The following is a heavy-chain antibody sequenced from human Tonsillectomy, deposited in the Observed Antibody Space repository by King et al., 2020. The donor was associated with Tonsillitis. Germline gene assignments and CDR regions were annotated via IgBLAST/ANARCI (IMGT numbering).Heavy chain of an antibody. Sequence: QLQESGPGLVKPSETLSLTCTVSGGSISRSSYYWGWIRQPPGKGLEWIGSIYYSGGTYYNPSLKSRVTLSVDTSKNQFSLKLSSVTAADTAVYYCARQGYDFWSGYLGWFDPWGQGTLVTVSS. V-gene: IGHV4-39*01. CDR2: IYYSGGT. D-gene: IGHD3-3*01. CDR3: ARQGYDFWSGYLGWFDP. J-gene: IGHJ5*02. CDR1: GGSISRSSYY.